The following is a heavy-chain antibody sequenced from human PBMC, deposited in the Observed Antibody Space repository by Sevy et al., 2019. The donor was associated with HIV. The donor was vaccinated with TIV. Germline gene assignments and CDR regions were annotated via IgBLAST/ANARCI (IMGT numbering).Heavy chain of an antibody. CDR3: ARDVYGDYRGFDY. CDR2: IKQDGSEK. J-gene: IGHJ4*02. Sequence: GGSLRLSCAASGFTFSSYWMSWVRQAPGKGLEWVANIKQDGSEKYYVDSVKGRFTISSDNAKTSLYMQMNILRAEDTAVNYGARDVYGDYRGFDYCGQGTQVTVSS. V-gene: IGHV3-7*03. CDR1: GFTFSSYW. D-gene: IGHD4-17*01.